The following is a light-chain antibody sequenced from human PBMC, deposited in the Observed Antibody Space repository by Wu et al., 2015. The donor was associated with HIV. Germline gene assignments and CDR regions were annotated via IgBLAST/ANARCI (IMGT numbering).Light chain of an antibody. J-gene: IGKJ3*01. Sequence: GKRATLSCRASQSVSSSYIAWYQQKPGQAPRLLIYGAASRATGIPDRFSGSGSGTDFTLTISRLEPEDIAVYYCQQYGSSFTFGPWDQSGSQT. CDR3: QQYGSSFT. CDR2: GAA. CDR1: QSVSSSY. V-gene: IGKV3-20*01.